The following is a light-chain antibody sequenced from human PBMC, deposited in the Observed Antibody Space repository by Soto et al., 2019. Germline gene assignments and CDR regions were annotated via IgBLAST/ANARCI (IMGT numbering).Light chain of an antibody. CDR1: SSNIGAGYD. V-gene: IGLV1-40*01. J-gene: IGLJ1*01. CDR2: GNH. Sequence: QSVLTHAPSVSGAPGQRGTISCTGSSSNIGAGYDVHWYQQLPRTAPKLLIFGNHIRPSGVPDRFSGSKSGSSASLAITGLQAEDGADYYCQSYDSSLSGYVFGAGTNVTVL. CDR3: QSYDSSLSGYV.